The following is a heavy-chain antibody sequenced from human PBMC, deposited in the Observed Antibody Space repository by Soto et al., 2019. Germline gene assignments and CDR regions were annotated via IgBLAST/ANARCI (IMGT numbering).Heavy chain of an antibody. CDR1: GHTFTTYY. Sequence: GASVKVSCKALGHTFTTYYIHWVRQAPGQGLEWMGIINPSGGSTSYAQKFQGRVTMTRDTSTSTVYMELSILKSEDTAVYYCARGSSGSYVNYFDPWGQGTLVTVSS. J-gene: IGHJ5*02. CDR3: ARGSSGSYVNYFDP. D-gene: IGHD1-26*01. V-gene: IGHV1-46*01. CDR2: INPSGGST.